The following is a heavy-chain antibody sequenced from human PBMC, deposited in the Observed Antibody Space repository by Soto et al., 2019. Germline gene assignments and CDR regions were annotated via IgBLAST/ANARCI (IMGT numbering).Heavy chain of an antibody. V-gene: IGHV3-30*18. CDR1: GFNFDNYG. J-gene: IGHJ4*02. D-gene: IGHD1-7*01. CDR2: ITYDGSNK. Sequence: GGSLRLSCQASGFNFDNYGMHWVRQAPGKGLEWVAVITYDGSNKYYADSVKGRFTISRDNSKNTLSLHLNTLKPEDTAVYHCAKDRVGGTFYTPLGFWGQGTLVTVS. CDR3: AKDRVGGTFYTPLGF.